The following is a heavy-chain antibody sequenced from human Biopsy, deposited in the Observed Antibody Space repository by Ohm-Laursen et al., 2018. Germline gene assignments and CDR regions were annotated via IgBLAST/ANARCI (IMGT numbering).Heavy chain of an antibody. J-gene: IGHJ2*01. CDR3: ARHAPSYSGSYWRYFDL. Sequence: SETLSLTCTVSGGSISSYYWSWIRQPPGKGLEWIGCIYYTGSTNYNPSLKSRVTISVDTSMNHLSLRLTFVTAADTAVYYCARHAPSYSGSYWRYFDLWGRGTLVTVSS. V-gene: IGHV4-59*08. CDR2: IYYTGST. CDR1: GGSISSYY. D-gene: IGHD1-26*01.